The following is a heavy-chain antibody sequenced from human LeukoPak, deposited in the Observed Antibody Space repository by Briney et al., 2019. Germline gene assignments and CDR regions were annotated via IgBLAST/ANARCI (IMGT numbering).Heavy chain of an antibody. V-gene: IGHV4-34*01. J-gene: IGHJ4*02. CDR1: GGSFSGYY. D-gene: IGHD3-3*01. CDR2: INHSGSP. CDR3: GSRRTAMFGVIKGPIDY. Sequence: SETLSLTCAVYGGSFSGYYWSWIRQPPGKGLEWIGEINHSGSPNNNPSLKSRVSISFDTSKNQFSLKLASVTAADTAVYYCGSRRTAMFGVIKGPIDYWGQGTLVTVSS.